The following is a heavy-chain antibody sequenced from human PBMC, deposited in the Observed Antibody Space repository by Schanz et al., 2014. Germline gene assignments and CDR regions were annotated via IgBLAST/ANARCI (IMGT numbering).Heavy chain of an antibody. J-gene: IGHJ3*02. CDR3: ARVVLGGDAFDI. D-gene: IGHD3-10*01. CDR2: IYNSGKT. V-gene: IGHV4-4*07. Sequence: QVQLQESGPALVKPSETLSLTCTVSGGSISSEYWSWIRQPAGKGLEWIGRIYNSGKTNYNPSLESRVSMSVDTSKKQLSLKLRSVSAADTAVYYCARVVLGGDAFDIWAKGQWSPSPQ. CDR1: GGSISSEY.